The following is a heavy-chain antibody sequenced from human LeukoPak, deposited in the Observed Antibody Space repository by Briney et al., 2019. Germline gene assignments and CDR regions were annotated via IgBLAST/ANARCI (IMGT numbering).Heavy chain of an antibody. J-gene: IGHJ5*02. CDR2: IIPIFGTA. CDR1: GGTFSSYA. Sequence: GSSVKVSCKASGGTFSSYAISWVRQAPGQGLEWIAGIIPIFGTANYAQKFQGRVTITTDVSTSTAYMELSSLRSDDTAMYYCARGDNWFDPWGQGTLVTVSS. V-gene: IGHV1-69*05. CDR3: ARGDNWFDP.